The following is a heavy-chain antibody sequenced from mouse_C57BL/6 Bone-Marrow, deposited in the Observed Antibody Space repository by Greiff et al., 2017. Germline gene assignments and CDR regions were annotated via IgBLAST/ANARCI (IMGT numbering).Heavy chain of an antibody. V-gene: IGHV5-4*03. CDR2: ISDGGSYT. CDR1: GFTFSSYA. J-gene: IGHJ2*01. CDR3: ARGYYDDY. D-gene: IGHD2-4*01. Sequence: EVKRVESGGGLVKPGGSLKLSCAASGFTFSSYAMSWVRQTPEKRLEWVATISDGGSYTYYPDNVKGRFTISRDNAKNNLYLQMSHLKSEDTAMYYCARGYYDDYWGQGTTLTVSS.